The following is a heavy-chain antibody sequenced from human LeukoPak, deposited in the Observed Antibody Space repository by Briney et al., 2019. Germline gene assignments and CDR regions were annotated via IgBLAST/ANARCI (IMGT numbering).Heavy chain of an antibody. J-gene: IGHJ4*02. CDR2: IYYIGST. V-gene: IGHV4-39*01. D-gene: IGHD1-1*01. CDR1: GGSISSSSYY. CDR3: ARRSRSSGFFDY. Sequence: SETLSLTCTVSGGSISSSSYYWDWIRQPPGKGLEWIGSIYYIGSTSFNPSLKSRVTISVDTSKNQFSLKLNSVTAADTAVYYCARRSRSSGFFDYWGQGTLVTVSS.